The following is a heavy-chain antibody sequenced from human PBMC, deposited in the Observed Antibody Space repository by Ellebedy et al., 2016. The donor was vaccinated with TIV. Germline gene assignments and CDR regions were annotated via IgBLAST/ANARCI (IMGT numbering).Heavy chain of an antibody. J-gene: IGHJ3*02. D-gene: IGHD6-19*01. V-gene: IGHV3-7*01. CDR3: AREMYSSDWYGKAFDI. CDR2: IKQDGSEK. Sequence: GGSLRLSCVASGITFSTYWMSWVRQAPGKGLEWVANIKQDGSEKYYVDSVKGRFTISRDNAKKSLYLQMNSLRAEDTAVYYCAREMYSSDWYGKAFDIWGQGTMVTVSS. CDR1: GITFSTYW.